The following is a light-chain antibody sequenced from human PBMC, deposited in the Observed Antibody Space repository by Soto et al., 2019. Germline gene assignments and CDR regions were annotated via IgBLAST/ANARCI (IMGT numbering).Light chain of an antibody. J-gene: IGLJ1*01. Sequence: QSVLTQPRSVSGSPGQSVTISCTGTASDVGGYSYVSWYQQHPGKVPKLIIYDVSKWPSGVPDRFSGSKSGNTASLTISGLQAEDEGDYYCQAYDSSLSGFYVFGTGTKVTVL. CDR1: ASDVGGYSY. CDR2: DVS. V-gene: IGLV2-11*01. CDR3: QAYDSSLSGFYV.